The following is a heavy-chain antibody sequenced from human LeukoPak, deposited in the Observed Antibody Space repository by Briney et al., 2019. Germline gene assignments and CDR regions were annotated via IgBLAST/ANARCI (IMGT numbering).Heavy chain of an antibody. V-gene: IGHV3-48*01. Sequence: GGSLRLSCAASGFTFSSYSMSWVRQAPGKGLEWVSYISSSSSTIYYADSVKGRFTISRDNAKNSLYLQMNSLRAEDTAVYYCARDRLELRGASYYYYMDVWGKGTTVTVSS. CDR1: GFTFSSYS. D-gene: IGHD1-7*01. J-gene: IGHJ6*03. CDR2: ISSSSSTI. CDR3: ARDRLELRGASYYYYMDV.